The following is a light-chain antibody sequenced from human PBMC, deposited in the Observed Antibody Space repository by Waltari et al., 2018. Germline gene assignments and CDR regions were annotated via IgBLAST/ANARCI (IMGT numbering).Light chain of an antibody. CDR3: AAWDDSLRSVL. V-gene: IGLV1-44*01. Sequence: QSVLTQPPSASGTPGQRVTFSCSGSNSNIGTNTVNWYQQLPGTAPKLLISANNQRPSGVPDRFSGSKSDTSASLVISGLQSEDEADYYCAAWDDSLRSVLFGGGTKLTVL. CDR2: ANN. CDR1: NSNIGTNT. J-gene: IGLJ2*01.